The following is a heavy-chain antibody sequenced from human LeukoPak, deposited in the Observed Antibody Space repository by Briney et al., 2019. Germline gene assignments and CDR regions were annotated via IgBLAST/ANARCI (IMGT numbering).Heavy chain of an antibody. CDR2: ISSSSSYT. V-gene: IGHV3-11*03. Sequence: GGSLRLSCAASGFTFSDYYMSWIRQAPGKGLEWVSYISSSSSYTNYADSVKGRFTISRDNAKNSLYLQMNSLRAEDTALYYCAKKRGSSPTSFDNWGQGTLVTVSS. J-gene: IGHJ4*02. CDR3: AKKRGSSPTSFDN. CDR1: GFTFSDYY. D-gene: IGHD2/OR15-2a*01.